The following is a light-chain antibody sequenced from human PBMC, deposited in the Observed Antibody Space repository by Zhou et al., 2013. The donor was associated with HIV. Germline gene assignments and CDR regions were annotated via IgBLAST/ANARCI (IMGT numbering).Light chain of an antibody. CDR3: LQRNSFPLT. Sequence: DIQMTQSPSTLSASVGDRVTITCRASQSIGTWLAWYQHKAGKAPKLLIYKASSLQSGVPPRFSGSGSGTEFTLTISSLQPDDFATYYCLQRNSFPLTFGGGTKVEIK. J-gene: IGKJ4*01. CDR2: KAS. V-gene: IGKV1-5*03. CDR1: QSIGTW.